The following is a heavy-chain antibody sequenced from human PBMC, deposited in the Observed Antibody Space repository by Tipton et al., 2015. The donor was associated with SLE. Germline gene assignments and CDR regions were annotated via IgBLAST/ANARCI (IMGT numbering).Heavy chain of an antibody. CDR2: IYTSGST. J-gene: IGHJ4*02. V-gene: IGHV4-4*07. Sequence: GLVKPSETLSLTCTVSGGSISSYYWSWIRQPAGKGLEWIGRIYTSGSTNYNPSLKSRLTMSVDTSKNQFSLKLSSVTAADTAVYYCAGGAAAGWFLDYWGQGTLVTVSS. CDR3: AGGAAAGWFLDY. D-gene: IGHD6-13*01. CDR1: GGSISSYY.